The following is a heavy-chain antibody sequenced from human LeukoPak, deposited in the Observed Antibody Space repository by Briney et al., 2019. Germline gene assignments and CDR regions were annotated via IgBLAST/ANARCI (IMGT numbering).Heavy chain of an antibody. CDR3: ARDQSYQLPTPAYFQH. J-gene: IGHJ1*01. V-gene: IGHV1-18*01. CDR2: ISAYNGNT. D-gene: IGHD2-2*01. Sequence: ASVKVSCKASGYTFTSYGISWVRQAPGQGLEWMGWISAYNGNTNYAQKLQGRVTMTTDTSTSTAYMELRSLRSDDTAVYYCARDQSYQLPTPAYFQHWGQGTLVTVSP. CDR1: GYTFTSYG.